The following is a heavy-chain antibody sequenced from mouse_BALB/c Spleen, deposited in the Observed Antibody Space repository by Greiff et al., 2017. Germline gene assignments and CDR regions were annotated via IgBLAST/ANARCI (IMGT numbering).Heavy chain of an antibody. V-gene: IGHV1-7*01. Sequence: VQLQQSGAELAKPGASVKMSCKASGYTFTSYWMHWVKQRPGQGLEWIGYINPSTGYTEYNQKFKDKATLTADKSSSTAYMQLSSLTSEDSAVYYCARSRDGNYVNDVWGAGTTVTVSS. J-gene: IGHJ1*01. CDR2: INPSTGYT. CDR1: GYTFTSYW. CDR3: ARSRDGNYVNDV. D-gene: IGHD2-1*01.